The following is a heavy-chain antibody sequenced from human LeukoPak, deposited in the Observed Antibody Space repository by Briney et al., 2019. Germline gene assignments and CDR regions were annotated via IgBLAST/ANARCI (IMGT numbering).Heavy chain of an antibody. CDR2: INAGNGNT. J-gene: IGHJ4*02. V-gene: IGHV1-3*01. D-gene: IGHD5-18*01. Sequence: GASVKVSCKASGYTFTSYAMHWVRQAPGQRLEWMGWINAGNGNTKYSQKFQGRGTITRDTSASTAYMELSSLRSEDTAVYYCARELQLWVFDYWGQGTQATVSS. CDR1: GYTFTSYA. CDR3: ARELQLWVFDY.